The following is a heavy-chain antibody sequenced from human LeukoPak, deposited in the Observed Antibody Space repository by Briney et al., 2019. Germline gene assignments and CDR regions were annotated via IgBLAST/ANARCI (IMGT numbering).Heavy chain of an antibody. D-gene: IGHD3-10*01. CDR3: AIGGVSGSYFIDY. CDR2: FDPEDGET. Sequence: ASVKVSCKVSGYTLTELSMHWVRQAPGKGLEWMGGFDPEDGETIYAQKVQGRVTMTEDTSTDTAYMELSSLRSEDRAVYYCAIGGVSGSYFIDYWGQGTLVTVSS. CDR1: GYTLTELS. V-gene: IGHV1-24*01. J-gene: IGHJ4*02.